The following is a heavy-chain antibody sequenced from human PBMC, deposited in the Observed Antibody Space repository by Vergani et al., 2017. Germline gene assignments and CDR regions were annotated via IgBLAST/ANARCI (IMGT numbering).Heavy chain of an antibody. V-gene: IGHV3-33*01. J-gene: IGHJ4*02. CDR3: AREERSNTSPFVGD. Sequence: VQLVESGGGLVQPGGSLRLSCAASGFTFSSYGMHWVRQAPGKGLEWVAVIWYDGSNKYYADSVKGRFTISRDNSKNTVYLQMNSLKAEDRATYYCAREERSNTSPFVGDWGQGTLVTV. CDR1: GFTFSSYG. CDR2: IWYDGSNK. D-gene: IGHD2/OR15-2a*01.